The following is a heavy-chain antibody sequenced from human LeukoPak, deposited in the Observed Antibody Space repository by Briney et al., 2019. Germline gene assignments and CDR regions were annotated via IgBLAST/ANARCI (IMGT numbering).Heavy chain of an antibody. J-gene: IGHJ6*02. Sequence: GGSLRLSCAASGCTFSSYEMNWVRQAPGKGLEWVSTISDSGGGTYYADSVKGRFTISRDNSKDTLYLHMSSLRAEDTAIHYCAKVPCADYGSGRPPFMDVWGQGTTVAVSS. V-gene: IGHV3-23*01. D-gene: IGHD3-10*01. CDR2: ISDSGGGT. CDR1: GCTFSSYE. CDR3: AKVPCADYGSGRPPFMDV.